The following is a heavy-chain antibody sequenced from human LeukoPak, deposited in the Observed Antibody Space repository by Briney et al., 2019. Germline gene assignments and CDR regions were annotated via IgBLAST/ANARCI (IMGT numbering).Heavy chain of an antibody. CDR1: GCTFTGYY. D-gene: IGHD2-2*02. Sequence: GASVKVSCKASGCTFTGYYMHWVRQAPGQGLEWMGWINPNSGGTNYAQKFQGRVTMTRDTSISTAYMELSRLRSDDTAVYYCARVLVVVPAAILGGEYYFDYWGQGTLVTVSS. CDR2: INPNSGGT. V-gene: IGHV1-2*02. CDR3: ARVLVVVPAAILGGEYYFDY. J-gene: IGHJ4*02.